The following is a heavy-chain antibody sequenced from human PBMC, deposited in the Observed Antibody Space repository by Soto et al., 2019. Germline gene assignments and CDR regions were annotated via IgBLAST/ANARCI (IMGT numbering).Heavy chain of an antibody. Sequence: GGSLRLSCAASGFTFSSYGMHWVRQAPGKGLEWVAVISYDGSNKYYADSVKGRFTISRDNSKNTLYLQMNSLRAEDTAVYYCAKDQRRDYDFWSGYQSPISYYFDYWGQGTLVTVSS. D-gene: IGHD3-3*01. CDR1: GFTFSSYG. V-gene: IGHV3-30*18. CDR2: ISYDGSNK. CDR3: AKDQRRDYDFWSGYQSPISYYFDY. J-gene: IGHJ4*02.